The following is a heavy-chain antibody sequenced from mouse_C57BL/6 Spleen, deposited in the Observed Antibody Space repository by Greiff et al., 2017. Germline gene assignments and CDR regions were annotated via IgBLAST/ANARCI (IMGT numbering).Heavy chain of an antibody. Sequence: QVQLKESGAELVRPGASVTLSCKASGYTFTDYEMHWVKQTPVHGLEWIGAIDPETGGTAYNQKFKGKAILTADKSSSTAYMELRSLTSEDSAVYYCTRSCAYDYDGFAYWGQGTLVTVSA. J-gene: IGHJ3*01. CDR3: TRSCAYDYDGFAY. D-gene: IGHD2-4*01. CDR2: IDPETGGT. CDR1: GYTFTDYE. V-gene: IGHV1-15*01.